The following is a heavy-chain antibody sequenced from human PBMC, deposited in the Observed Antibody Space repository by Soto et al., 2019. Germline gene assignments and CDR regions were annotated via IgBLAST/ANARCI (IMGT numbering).Heavy chain of an antibody. CDR2: ISGSGGNT. CDR1: GFTFSSYA. J-gene: IGHJ4*02. Sequence: PGGSLRLSCAASGFTFSSYAMSWVRQAPGKGLEWVSAISGSGGNTYYADSVKGRFIISRDNSKNTLYLHMNSLRAEDKAVFYCAIRYSGTYFDYWGQGTLVTVSS. CDR3: AIRYSGTYFDY. D-gene: IGHD1-26*01. V-gene: IGHV3-23*01.